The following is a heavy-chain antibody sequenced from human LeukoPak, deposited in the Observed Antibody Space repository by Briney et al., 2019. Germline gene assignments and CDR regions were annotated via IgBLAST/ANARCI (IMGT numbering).Heavy chain of an antibody. CDR3: ARDEPLTTVPTHFGY. CDR2: ISSGSTTI. CDR1: GFTFNTYS. D-gene: IGHD4-11*01. V-gene: IGHV3-48*01. Sequence: PGGSLRLSCAASGFTFNTYSMNWVRQAPGKGLEWISYISSGSTTIYYVDSVKGRFTISRDNAKNSLYLQMNSLRAEDTAVYYCARDEPLTTVPTHFGYWGQGTLVTVSS. J-gene: IGHJ4*02.